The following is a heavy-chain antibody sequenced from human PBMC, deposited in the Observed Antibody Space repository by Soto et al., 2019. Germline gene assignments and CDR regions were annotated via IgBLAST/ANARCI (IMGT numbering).Heavy chain of an antibody. CDR1: GFTFSGYT. V-gene: IGHV3-30*03. D-gene: IGHD2-8*01. J-gene: IGHJ4*02. CDR3: ASLYAAPLFYLDY. Sequence: GGSLRLSCAVAGFTFSGYTMHWVRQAPGKGLEWVAVISYDGSHKYYVDSVKGRFTISRDDSKNTLYLQMNSLRAEDTAVYYCASLYAAPLFYLDYWGQGTLVTVSS. CDR2: ISYDGSHK.